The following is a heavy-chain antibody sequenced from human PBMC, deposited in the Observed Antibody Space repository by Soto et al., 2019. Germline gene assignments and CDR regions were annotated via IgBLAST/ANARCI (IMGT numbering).Heavy chain of an antibody. CDR2: ISGSGTRT. D-gene: IGHD2-15*01. CDR1: GFPFSSLA. CDR3: AEWARYCSAADCRA. V-gene: IGHV3-23*01. J-gene: IGHJ5*02. Sequence: EVQLLESGGGLVQPGGSLRLSCAASGFPFSSLAMSWVRQAPGKGLEWVSAISGSGTRTYYADSVKGRFTISRDTSKNTHYLQMNILRADDTAVYYCAEWARYCSAADCRAWGQGTLVTVSS.